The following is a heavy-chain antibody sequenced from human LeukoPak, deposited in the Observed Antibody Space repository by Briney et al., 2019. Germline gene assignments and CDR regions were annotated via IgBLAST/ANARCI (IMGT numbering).Heavy chain of an antibody. CDR3: AKVRGYSYGYDLDY. D-gene: IGHD5-18*01. V-gene: IGHV3-23*01. CDR1: GFTLSSYA. Sequence: AGGSLRLSCAASGFTLSSYAMSWVRQPPGKGLEWVSAISGSGGSTYYADSVKGRFTISRDNSKNTLYLQMNSLRAEDTAVYYCAKVRGYSYGYDLDYWGQGTLVTVSS. CDR2: ISGSGGST. J-gene: IGHJ4*02.